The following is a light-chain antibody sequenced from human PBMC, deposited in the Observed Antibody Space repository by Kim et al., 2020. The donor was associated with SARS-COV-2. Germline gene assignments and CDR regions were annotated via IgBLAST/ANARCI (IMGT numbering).Light chain of an antibody. V-gene: IGLV2-14*03. Sequence: LTQPASVSGSPGESITISCSGSSSDIGGYNYVSWYQQHPDKAPKIMIYDVTKRPPGVSDRFSGSKSANMASLTISGLQAEDEADYYCSSYTTSTAVVFGGGTQLTVL. CDR3: SSYTTSTAVV. CDR2: DVT. J-gene: IGLJ2*01. CDR1: SSDIGGYNY.